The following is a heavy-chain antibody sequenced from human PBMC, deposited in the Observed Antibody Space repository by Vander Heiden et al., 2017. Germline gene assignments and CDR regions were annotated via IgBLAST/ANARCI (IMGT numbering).Heavy chain of an antibody. CDR2: ICGSGLST. D-gene: IGHD6-6*01. V-gene: IGHV3-23*01. CDR1: GFTFSDYA. CDR3: AKVWQLGSIGPGDYYGMDV. J-gene: IGHJ6*02. Sequence: VQLLESGGGLVQPGGSLSLSCAASGFTFSDYALTWVRQAPGKGLEWVSAICGSGLSTYYADSVRGRFTIARDNAKKMLYLQMNSQRAEDTAVYYCAKVWQLGSIGPGDYYGMDVWGQGTTVTVSS.